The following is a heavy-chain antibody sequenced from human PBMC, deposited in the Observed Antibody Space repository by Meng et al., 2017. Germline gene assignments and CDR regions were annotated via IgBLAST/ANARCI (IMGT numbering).Heavy chain of an antibody. CDR3: ARDSNRWGALKY. V-gene: IGHV3-33*08. J-gene: IGHJ4*02. D-gene: IGHD3-16*01. CDR2: IWYDGSNK. CDR1: GFTFSSYA. Sequence: GESLKISCAASGFTFSSYAMHWVRQAPGKGLEWVAVIWYDGSNKYYADSVKGRFTISRDNSKNTLYLQMNSLRAEDTAVYYCARDSNRWGALKYWGQGTLVTVSS.